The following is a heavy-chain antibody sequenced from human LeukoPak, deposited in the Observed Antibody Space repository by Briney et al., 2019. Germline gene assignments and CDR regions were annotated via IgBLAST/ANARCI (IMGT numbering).Heavy chain of an antibody. CDR3: AKVLGSSWYIDY. Sequence: PGGSLRLSCAASGFTFSSYAMSWVRRAPGKGLEWVSAISGSGGSTYYADSVKGRFTISRDNSKNTLYLQMNSLRAEDTAVYYCAKVLGSSWYIDYWGQGTLVTVSS. V-gene: IGHV3-23*01. CDR1: GFTFSSYA. CDR2: ISGSGGST. D-gene: IGHD6-13*01. J-gene: IGHJ4*02.